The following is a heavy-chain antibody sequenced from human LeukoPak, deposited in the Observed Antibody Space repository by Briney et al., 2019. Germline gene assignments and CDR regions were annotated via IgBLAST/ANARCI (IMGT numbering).Heavy chain of an antibody. V-gene: IGHV1-2*02. CDR2: INPNSGGT. CDR1: GYTFTGYY. J-gene: IGHJ6*02. CDR3: AREGAVAGMDYYYGMDV. Sequence: ASVKVSCKASGYTFTGYYMHWVRQAPGQGLEWMGWINPNSGGTNYAQKFQGRVTMTRDTSISTAYMELSRLRSDDTAVYYCAREGAVAGMDYYYGMDVWGQGTTVTVSS. D-gene: IGHD6-19*01.